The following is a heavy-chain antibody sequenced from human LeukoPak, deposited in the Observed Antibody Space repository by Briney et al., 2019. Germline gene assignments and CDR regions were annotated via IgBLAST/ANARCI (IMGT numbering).Heavy chain of an antibody. CDR2: IYYSGST. D-gene: IGHD1-1*01. CDR1: GGSFSGYY. CDR3: ATGTGTRGDFDY. V-gene: IGHV4-30-4*01. J-gene: IGHJ4*02. Sequence: PSETLSLTCAVYGGSFSGYYWSWIRQPPGKGLEWIGYIYYSGSTYYNPSLKSRVTISVDTSKNQFSLKLSSVTAADTAVYYCATGTGTRGDFDYWGQGTLVTVSS.